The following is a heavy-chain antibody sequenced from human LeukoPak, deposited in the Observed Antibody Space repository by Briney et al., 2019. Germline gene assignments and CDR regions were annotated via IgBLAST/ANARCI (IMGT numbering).Heavy chain of an antibody. CDR3: ARHGSSSTSHFDY. Sequence: SETLSLTCAVSGYSISSGYYRGWIRQPPGKGLEWIGSIYHSGSTYYNPSLKSRVTISVDTSKNQFSLKLSSVTAADTAVYYCARHGSSSTSHFDYWGQGTLVTVSS. CDR2: IYHSGST. J-gene: IGHJ4*02. D-gene: IGHD6-6*01. CDR1: GYSISSGYY. V-gene: IGHV4-38-2*01.